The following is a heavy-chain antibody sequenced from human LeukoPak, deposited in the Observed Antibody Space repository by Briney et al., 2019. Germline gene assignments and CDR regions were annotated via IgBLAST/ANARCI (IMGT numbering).Heavy chain of an antibody. CDR1: GGSLSSSSYY. Sequence: PSETLSLTCTVSGGSLSSSSYYWGWIRQPPGKGLEWIGSIYYSGSTYYNPSLKSRVTISVDTSKNQFSLKLSSVTAADTAVYYCARAYGSFDYWGQGTLVTVSS. D-gene: IGHD3-10*01. CDR2: IYYSGST. CDR3: ARAYGSFDY. V-gene: IGHV4-39*01. J-gene: IGHJ4*02.